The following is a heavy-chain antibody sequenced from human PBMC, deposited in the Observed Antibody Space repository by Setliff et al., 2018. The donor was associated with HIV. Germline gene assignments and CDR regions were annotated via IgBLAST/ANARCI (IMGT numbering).Heavy chain of an antibody. Sequence: PSETLSLTCVVSGDSISRSRYYWGWIRQPPGKGLEWIGSFYYSGSTSYNPSLKSRVTISVDTSKNQFYLKLSSVTAADTAVYYCAREASVHDYSNYVGYWGQGTLVTVSS. CDR3: AREASVHDYSNYVGY. V-gene: IGHV4-39*07. CDR2: FYYSGST. D-gene: IGHD4-4*01. CDR1: GDSISRSRYY. J-gene: IGHJ4*02.